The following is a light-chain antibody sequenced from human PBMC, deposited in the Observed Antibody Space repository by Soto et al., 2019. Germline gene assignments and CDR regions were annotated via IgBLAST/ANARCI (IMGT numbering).Light chain of an antibody. V-gene: IGKV3-15*01. Sequence: EIVMTQSPATLSVSPGERATLSCRASQSVSSNLAWYHQKPGQAPRLLIYAASTRATGIPARFGGSGSGTDFTLTISRLEPEDFAVYYCQQYGSSPPFTFGQGTKVDI. J-gene: IGKJ1*01. CDR2: AAS. CDR3: QQYGSSPPFT. CDR1: QSVSSN.